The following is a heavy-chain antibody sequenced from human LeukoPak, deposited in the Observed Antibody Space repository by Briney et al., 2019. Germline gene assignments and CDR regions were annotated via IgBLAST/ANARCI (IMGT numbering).Heavy chain of an antibody. J-gene: IGHJ3*02. V-gene: IGHV5-51*01. CDR1: GYSFTSYW. Sequence: GESLKISCETSGYSFTSYWIAWVRQMPGKGLEWMGIIYPGDSDTRYSPSFQGQVTISADKSISTAYLQWSSLKASDTAMYYCARDLDYGGSSNAFDIWGQGTMVTVSS. D-gene: IGHD4-23*01. CDR2: IYPGDSDT. CDR3: ARDLDYGGSSNAFDI.